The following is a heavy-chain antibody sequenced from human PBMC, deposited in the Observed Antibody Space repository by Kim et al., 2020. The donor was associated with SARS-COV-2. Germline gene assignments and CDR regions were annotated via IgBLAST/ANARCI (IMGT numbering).Heavy chain of an antibody. V-gene: IGHV4-39*01. CDR2: ST. Sequence: STGHNPTLKSRVTITVDRPKNQFSLKLSSVTAADTAVYDCAEARAYAFDIWGQGTMVTVSS. CDR3: AEARAYAFDI. D-gene: IGHD6-6*01. J-gene: IGHJ3*02.